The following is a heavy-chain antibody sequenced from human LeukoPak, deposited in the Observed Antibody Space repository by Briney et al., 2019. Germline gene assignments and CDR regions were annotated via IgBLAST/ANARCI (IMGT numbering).Heavy chain of an antibody. CDR2: IYYSGST. J-gene: IGHJ4*02. CDR3: ARVCTGGLDY. CDR1: GGSISSYY. D-gene: IGHD1-26*01. Sequence: SETLSFTCTVSGGSISSYYWGWIRQPPGKGLEWIGYIYYSGSTNYNPSLKSRVTISVDTSKNQFSLKLSSVTAADTAVYYCARVCTGGLDYWGQGTLVTVSS. V-gene: IGHV4-59*01.